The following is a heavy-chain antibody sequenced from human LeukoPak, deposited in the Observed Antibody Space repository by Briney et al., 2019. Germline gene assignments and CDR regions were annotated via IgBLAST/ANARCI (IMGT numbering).Heavy chain of an antibody. CDR1: GIIFSSHA. Sequence: GGSLRLSCAACGIIFSSHAISWVRQAPGKGLEWVSAISGSGGTTYYADSVKGRFAISRDNSKNTLSLQMSSLRAEDTAVYYCAKEDTTDMTPLLDYWGQGTLVTVSS. J-gene: IGHJ4*02. V-gene: IGHV3-23*01. D-gene: IGHD1-1*01. CDR2: ISGSGGTT. CDR3: AKEDTTDMTPLLDY.